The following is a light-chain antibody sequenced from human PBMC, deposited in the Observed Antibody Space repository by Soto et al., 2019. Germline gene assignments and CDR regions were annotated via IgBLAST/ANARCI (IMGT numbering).Light chain of an antibody. CDR3: QTWGTGNVV. V-gene: IGLV4-69*01. J-gene: IGLJ2*01. CDR1: RGHSSYA. CDR2: LNSDGSH. Sequence: QPVLTQSPSASASLGASVKLTCTLSRGHSSYAIAWHQQQPEKGPRYLMKLNSDGSHSKGDGIPDRFSGSSSGAERYLTISSLQSGDEADYYCQTWGTGNVVFGGGTQLTVL.